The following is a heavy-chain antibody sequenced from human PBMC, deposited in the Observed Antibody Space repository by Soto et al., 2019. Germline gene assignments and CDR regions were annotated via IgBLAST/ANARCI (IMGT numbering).Heavy chain of an antibody. D-gene: IGHD1-26*01. CDR3: VKGVFREPAYFDY. V-gene: IGHV3-30*18. CDR1: GFTFSAFA. CDR2: ISYDGRNE. Sequence: GGSLRLSCTVSGFTFSAFAMYWVRQAPGKGLEWVALISYDGRNEDYAESVRGRFTISRDNSKNTLYLDMNSLSAEDSAVYFCVKGVFREPAYFDYWGQGTLVTVSS. J-gene: IGHJ4*02.